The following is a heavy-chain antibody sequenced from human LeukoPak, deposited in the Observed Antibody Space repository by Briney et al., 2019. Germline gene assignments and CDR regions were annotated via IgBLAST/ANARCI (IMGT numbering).Heavy chain of an antibody. J-gene: IGHJ4*02. CDR2: IKQDGSEK. CDR3: AKDAQRGFDYSNSLEY. V-gene: IGHV3-7*01. CDR1: GFTFSSYW. D-gene: IGHD4-11*01. Sequence: GGSLRLSCVASGFTFSSYWMSWVRQAPGKGLEWVANIKQDGSEKYYVDSVKGRFTISRDNAKNSLYLQMNSLRAEDTAVYYCAKDAQRGFDYSNSLEYWGQGTLVTVSS.